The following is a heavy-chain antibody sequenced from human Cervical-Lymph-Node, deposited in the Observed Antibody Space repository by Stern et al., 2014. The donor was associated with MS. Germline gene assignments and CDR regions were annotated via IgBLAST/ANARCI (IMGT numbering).Heavy chain of an antibody. CDR2: INPNSGGT. CDR3: ARGSGTAYDLRGDY. Sequence: VQLEESGAEARAPGASMKVSCKASGYIFTDYYLHWVRQAPGQGLEWLGRINPNSGGTNYAQNFQGRVTMTRDTSISTAYMELRWLGSADTAVYYCARGSGTAYDLRGDYWGQGTLVTVSS. J-gene: IGHJ4*01. D-gene: IGHD3-3*01. CDR1: GYIFTDYY. V-gene: IGHV1-2*02.